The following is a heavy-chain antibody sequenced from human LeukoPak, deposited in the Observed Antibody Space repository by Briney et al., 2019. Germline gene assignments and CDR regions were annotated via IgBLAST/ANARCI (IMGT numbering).Heavy chain of an antibody. J-gene: IGHJ4*02. CDR1: GYTLTELS. CDR2: FDPEDGET. V-gene: IGHV1-24*01. CDR3: ATPAPTVDYYGSGRRNFDY. D-gene: IGHD3-10*01. Sequence: PEASVKVSCKVSGYTLTELSMHWVRQAPGKGLEWMGGFDPEDGETIYAQKFQGRVTMTEDTSTDTAYMELSSLRSEDTAVYYCATPAPTVDYYGSGRRNFDYWGQGTLVTVSS.